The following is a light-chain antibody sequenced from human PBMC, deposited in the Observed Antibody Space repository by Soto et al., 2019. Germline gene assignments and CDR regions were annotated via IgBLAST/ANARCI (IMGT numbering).Light chain of an antibody. Sequence: IVLTQSPATLSLSPGERATLSCRASQNISSYLIWYQQKPGQAPRLLMYDVSNRATGIPARFSGSGSGTDFTLTISSLEPEDLTVYYCQQRSNWPRTFGQGTKVEIK. CDR3: QQRSNWPRT. CDR2: DVS. J-gene: IGKJ1*01. V-gene: IGKV3-11*01. CDR1: QNISSY.